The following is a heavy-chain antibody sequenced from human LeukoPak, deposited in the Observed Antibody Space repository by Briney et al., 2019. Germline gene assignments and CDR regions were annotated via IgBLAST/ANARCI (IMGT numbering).Heavy chain of an antibody. CDR1: GFTFSGSG. CDR2: ISYDGSNK. CDR3: AKRLERYNWNGDYFDY. D-gene: IGHD1-1*01. V-gene: IGHV3-30*18. Sequence: PGGSLRLSCAASGFTFSGSGMHWVRQAPGKGLEWVAVISYDGSNKYYADSVKGRFTISRDNSKNTLYLQMNSLRAEDTAVYYCAKRLERYNWNGDYFDYWGQGTLVTVSS. J-gene: IGHJ4*02.